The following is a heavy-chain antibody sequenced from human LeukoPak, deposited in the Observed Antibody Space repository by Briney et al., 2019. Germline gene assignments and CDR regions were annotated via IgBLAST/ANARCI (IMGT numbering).Heavy chain of an antibody. Sequence: PSETLSLTCTVSGGSISSSSYYWGWIRQPPGKGLEWIGSIYYSGSTYYNPSLKSRVTISVDTSKNQFSLKLSSVTAADTAVYYCARQPLGSWIINWFDPWGQGTLVTVSS. CDR2: IYYSGST. D-gene: IGHD6-13*01. CDR3: ARQPLGSWIINWFDP. V-gene: IGHV4-39*01. J-gene: IGHJ5*02. CDR1: GGSISSSSYY.